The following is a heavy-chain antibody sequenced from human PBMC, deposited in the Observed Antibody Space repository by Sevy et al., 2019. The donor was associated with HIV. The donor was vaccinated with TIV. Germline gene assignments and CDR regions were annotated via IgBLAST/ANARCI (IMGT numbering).Heavy chain of an antibody. D-gene: IGHD2-2*01. CDR2: IYYSGST. Sequence: SESLSLTCTVSGGSISSYYWSWIRQPPGKGLEWIGYIYYSGSTNYNPSLKSQVTISVDTSKNQFSLKLSSVTAADTAVYYCARDNIPAVPAARGPNYYYYGMDVWGQGTTVTVSS. V-gene: IGHV4-59*01. CDR1: GGSISSYY. J-gene: IGHJ6*02. CDR3: ARDNIPAVPAARGPNYYYYGMDV.